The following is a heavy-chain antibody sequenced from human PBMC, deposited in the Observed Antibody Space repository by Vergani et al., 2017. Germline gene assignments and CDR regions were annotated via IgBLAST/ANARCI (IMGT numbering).Heavy chain of an antibody. CDR3: ERLSYDTTPYLQGGYDC. CDR2: IWYDGSNK. Sequence: QVQLVESGGGVVQPGRSLRLSCAASGFRFSSYGMNWVRQAPGKGLEWVAVIWYDGSNKYYADSVKGRFTISRDNSKNMLYLQMNSLRAEDTAVYYWERLSYDTTPYLQGGYDCWGQGTLVSVSS. J-gene: IGHJ4*02. CDR1: GFRFSSYG. D-gene: IGHD3-22*01. V-gene: IGHV3-33*01.